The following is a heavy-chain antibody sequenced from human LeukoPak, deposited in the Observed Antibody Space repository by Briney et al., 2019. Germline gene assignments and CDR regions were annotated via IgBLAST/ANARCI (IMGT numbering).Heavy chain of an antibody. Sequence: ASVKVSCKASGYTFISYGISWVRQAPGQGFEWMGWISAYNANTNYAQKLQGRVTMTTDTSTSTAYMELRSLRSDDTAVYYCARDGFGGYYDYWGQGTLVTVSS. J-gene: IGHJ4*02. V-gene: IGHV1-18*01. D-gene: IGHD3-22*01. CDR3: ARDGFGGYYDY. CDR1: GYTFISYG. CDR2: ISAYNANT.